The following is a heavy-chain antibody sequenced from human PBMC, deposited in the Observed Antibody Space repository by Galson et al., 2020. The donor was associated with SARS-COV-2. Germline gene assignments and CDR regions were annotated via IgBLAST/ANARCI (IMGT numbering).Heavy chain of an antibody. CDR2: INSEGSRT. Sequence: QAGGSLRLSCAASGFTFNTYWMHWVRQAPGKGLVWVARINSEGSRTIYADSVKGRFTISRDNAKNTLYLQMNSVRAEDTAAYFCAREGEDTWYDYVMDAWGQGTTVTVSS. V-gene: IGHV3-74*01. CDR1: GFTFNTYW. J-gene: IGHJ6*02. CDR3: AREGEDTWYDYVMDA. D-gene: IGHD3-16*01.